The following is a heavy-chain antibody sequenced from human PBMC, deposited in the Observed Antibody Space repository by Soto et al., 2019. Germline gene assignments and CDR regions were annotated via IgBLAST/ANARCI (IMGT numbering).Heavy chain of an antibody. Sequence: QVQLVQSGAEVKKPGSSVKVSCKASGSTFSTYTISWVRQAPGQGLEWMGRIIPILGIANYAQKFQGRVTITADKSTSTAYMELSSLRSEDTAVYYCASRSTVVVAATEAFDYWGQGTLVTVSS. CDR2: IIPILGIA. D-gene: IGHD2-15*01. CDR3: ASRSTVVVAATEAFDY. CDR1: GSTFSTYT. V-gene: IGHV1-69*02. J-gene: IGHJ4*02.